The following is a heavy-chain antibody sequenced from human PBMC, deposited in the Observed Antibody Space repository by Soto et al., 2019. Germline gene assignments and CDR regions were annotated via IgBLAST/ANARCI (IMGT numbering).Heavy chain of an antibody. Sequence: EVQLVESGGALVQPGGSLRLSCAASGFTFSTYWMHWVRQAPGKGLLWVSRIKTDGTYATYADSVKGRFTISRDNAKNPLYMQMNSLRVEDAAVYYCAAGGSGDYANWGQGTLVTVSS. CDR1: GFTFSTYW. V-gene: IGHV3-74*01. CDR3: AAGGSGDYAN. J-gene: IGHJ4*02. D-gene: IGHD3-22*01. CDR2: IKTDGTYA.